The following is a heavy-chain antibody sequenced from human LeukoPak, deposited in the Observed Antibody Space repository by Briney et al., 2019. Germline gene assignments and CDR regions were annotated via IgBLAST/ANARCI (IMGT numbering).Heavy chain of an antibody. J-gene: IGHJ4*02. CDR1: VFTFSSYT. Sequence: GGSLRLSCAASVFTFSSYTMKWVRQAPGKGLKWVSSISGSSSYIYYADSVKGRFTISRDNAKNSLYLQMNSLRAEDTAVYYCARDGIYYDSRGFGYWGQGTLVTVSS. D-gene: IGHD3-22*01. CDR2: ISGSSSYI. V-gene: IGHV3-21*01. CDR3: ARDGIYYDSRGFGY.